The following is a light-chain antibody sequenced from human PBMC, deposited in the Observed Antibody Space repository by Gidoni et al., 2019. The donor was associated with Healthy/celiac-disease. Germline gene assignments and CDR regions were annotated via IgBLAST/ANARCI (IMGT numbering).Light chain of an antibody. J-gene: IGLJ1*01. Sequence: SYVLTQPPSVSVAPGQTARITCGGNNIGSKSVHWYQQKPGQAPVLVVYDDSARPSGIPERFSGSNSGNTATLTISRVEAGDEADYYCQVWDSSSDHFVFGTGTKVTVL. CDR3: QVWDSSSDHFV. CDR1: NIGSKS. CDR2: DDS. V-gene: IGLV3-21*02.